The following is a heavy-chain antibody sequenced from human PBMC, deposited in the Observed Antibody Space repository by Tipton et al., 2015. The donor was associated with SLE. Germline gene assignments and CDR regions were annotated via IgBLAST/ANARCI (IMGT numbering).Heavy chain of an antibody. J-gene: IGHJ4*02. V-gene: IGHV3-48*03. CDR3: ANMGDSVVLVAGYFDY. CDR2: ISSHSGSTI. Sequence: SLRLSCVGSGFTFSNYELNWVRQAPGKGLEWVSYISSHSGSTIHYADSVKGRFTISRDNAKNSLYLQVNSLRPEDTAVYYSANMGDSVVLVAGYFDYWGQGTLVTVSS. D-gene: IGHD2-15*01. CDR1: GFTFSNYE.